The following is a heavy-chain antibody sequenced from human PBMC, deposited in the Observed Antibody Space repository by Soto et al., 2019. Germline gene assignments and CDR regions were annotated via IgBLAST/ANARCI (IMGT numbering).Heavy chain of an antibody. CDR1: GFTFSSYA. CDR3: AKDCLRMNYYDSSGYYTLDY. J-gene: IGHJ4*02. CDR2: ISGSGGST. Sequence: EVQLLESGGGLVQPGGSLRLSCAASGFTFSSYAMSWVRQAPGKGLAWVSAISGSGGSTYYADSVKGRFTISRDNSKNTLYLQMNSLRAEDTAVYYCAKDCLRMNYYDSSGYYTLDYWGQGTLVTVSS. V-gene: IGHV3-23*01. D-gene: IGHD3-22*01.